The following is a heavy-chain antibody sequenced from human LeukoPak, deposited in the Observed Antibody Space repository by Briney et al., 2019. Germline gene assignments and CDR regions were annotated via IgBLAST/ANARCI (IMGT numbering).Heavy chain of an antibody. D-gene: IGHD5-12*01. CDR2: IYHSGST. CDR3: ARVRGYSGYDLAY. Sequence: PSETLSLTCTVSGGSISSGGYYWSWIRQPPGKGLEWIGYIYHSGSTYYNPSLKSRVTISVDRSKNQFSLKLSSVTAADTAVYYCARVRGYSGYDLAYWGQGTLVTVSS. CDR1: GGSISSGGYY. V-gene: IGHV4-30-2*01. J-gene: IGHJ4*02.